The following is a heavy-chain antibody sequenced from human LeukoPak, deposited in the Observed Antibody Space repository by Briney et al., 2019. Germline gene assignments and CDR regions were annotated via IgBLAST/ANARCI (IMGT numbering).Heavy chain of an antibody. CDR3: ARASVVVPAAPVY. Sequence: ASVKVSCKASGYTFTGYYMHWVRQAPGQGLEWMGWINPNSGGTNYAQKFQGRVTMTRDTSISTAYMELSRLRSDDTAVYYCARASVVVPAAPVYWRQGTLVTVSS. CDR1: GYTFTGYY. J-gene: IGHJ4*02. CDR2: INPNSGGT. V-gene: IGHV1-2*02. D-gene: IGHD2-2*01.